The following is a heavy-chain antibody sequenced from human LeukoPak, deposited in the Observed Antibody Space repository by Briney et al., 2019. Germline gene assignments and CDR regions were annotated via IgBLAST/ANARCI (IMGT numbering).Heavy chain of an antibody. D-gene: IGHD3-22*01. CDR3: ARDVDDSSGYYSDY. Sequence: PSYTLSFTCAVAGYSISSGYYWVWIRQPPGKGLEWIGSIYHSGSTYYNPSLKSRVTISVDTSKNQFSLKLSSVTAADTAVYYCARDVDDSSGYYSDYWGQGTLVTVSS. CDR1: GYSISSGYY. CDR2: IYHSGST. J-gene: IGHJ4*02. V-gene: IGHV4-38-2*02.